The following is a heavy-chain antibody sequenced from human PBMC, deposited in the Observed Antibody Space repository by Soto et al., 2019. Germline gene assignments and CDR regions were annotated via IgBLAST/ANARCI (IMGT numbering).Heavy chain of an antibody. CDR1: GFTFSSYG. D-gene: IGHD6-13*01. Sequence: GGSRRLSCAASGFTFSSYGMHWVRQAPGKGLEWVAVIWYDGSNKYYADSVKGRFTISRDNSKNTLYLQMNSLRAEDTAVYYCARSSSSWRYYFDYWGQGTLVTVSS. V-gene: IGHV3-33*01. CDR3: ARSSSSWRYYFDY. CDR2: IWYDGSNK. J-gene: IGHJ4*02.